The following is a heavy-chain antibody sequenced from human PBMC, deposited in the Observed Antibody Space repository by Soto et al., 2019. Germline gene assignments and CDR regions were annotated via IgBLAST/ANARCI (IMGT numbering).Heavy chain of an antibody. J-gene: IGHJ4*02. CDR2: IYYSGST. V-gene: IGHV4-59*01. CDR1: GGSISSYY. D-gene: IGHD6-6*01. CDR3: ARWSSSGGFDY. Sequence: ASETLSLTCTVSGGSISSYYWSWIRQPPGKGLKWIGYIYYSGSTNYNPSLKSRVTISVDTSKNQFSLKLSSVTAADTAVYYCARWSSSGGFDYWGQGTLVTVSS.